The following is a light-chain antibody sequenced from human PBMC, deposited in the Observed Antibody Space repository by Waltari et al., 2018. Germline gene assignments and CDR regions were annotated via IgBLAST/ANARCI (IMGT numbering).Light chain of an antibody. CDR2: DDR. V-gene: IGLV3-21*03. CDR3: QVWDDSSDHVV. Sequence: SYVLTQPPSVSVAPGKTARITCGAENIADRTVPWYQQRPGQAPVLVVVDDRDRPAGIPERFSGSNSGDTATLTISRVEAGDEADYSCQVWDDSSDHVVFGGGTKLTVL. J-gene: IGLJ2*01. CDR1: NIADRT.